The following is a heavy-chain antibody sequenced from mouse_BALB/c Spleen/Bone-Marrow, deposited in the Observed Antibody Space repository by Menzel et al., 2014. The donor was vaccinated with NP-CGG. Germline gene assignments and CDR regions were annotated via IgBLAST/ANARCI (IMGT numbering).Heavy chain of an antibody. D-gene: IGHD2-4*01. CDR2: IDPANGNT. CDR3: ARSGDYDKAWFAY. Sequence: DVKLQESGAELVKPGASVKLSCTASGFNIKDTYMHWVKQRPEQGLEWIGRIDPANGNTKYDPKFQAKATITPDTSSNTAYLQLGSLTSEDTAVYYCARSGDYDKAWFAYWGQGTLVTVSA. J-gene: IGHJ3*01. V-gene: IGHV14-3*02. CDR1: GFNIKDTY.